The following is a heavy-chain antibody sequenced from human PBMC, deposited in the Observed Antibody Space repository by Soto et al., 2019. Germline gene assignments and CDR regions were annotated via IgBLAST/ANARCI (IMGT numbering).Heavy chain of an antibody. D-gene: IGHD3-3*01. J-gene: IGHJ4*02. CDR3: ARALSSDSDFWSGYYRAHYFDY. Sequence: SETLSLTCTVSGGSISSYYWSWIRQPPGKGLEWIGYIYYSGSTNYNPSLKSRVTISVDTSKNQFSLKLSSVTAADTAVYYCARALSSDSDFWSGYYRAHYFDYWGQGTLVNVSS. CDR2: IYYSGST. CDR1: GGSISSYY. V-gene: IGHV4-59*01.